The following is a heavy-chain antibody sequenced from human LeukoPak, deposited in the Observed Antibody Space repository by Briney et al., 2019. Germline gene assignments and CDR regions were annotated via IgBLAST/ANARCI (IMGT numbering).Heavy chain of an antibody. J-gene: IGHJ6*04. Sequence: GGSLRLSCAASGFTFSSYWMHWGCQAPRTGLGWVSLINGDGSSTTYADSVKRRFTISRDNAKNTLLLQMSSLRAENTAVYYCGRENYAYYGMDGWGKGTTVTAS. CDR1: GFTFSSYW. V-gene: IGHV3-74*01. CDR3: GRENYAYYGMDG. D-gene: IGHD1-7*01. CDR2: INGDGSST.